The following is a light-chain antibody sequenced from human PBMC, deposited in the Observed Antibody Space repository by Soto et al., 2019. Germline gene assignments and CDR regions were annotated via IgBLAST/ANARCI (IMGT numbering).Light chain of an antibody. CDR2: LGS. Sequence: DIVMTQSPLSLPVTPGEPASISCRASQSLLHSNGYNYLDWYLQKPGQSPQLLIYLGSNRASGVHDRFSGSGSGTDFTLKISRVEAEDVGVYYCMQALQTPFTCGGGTKVEIK. CDR1: QSLLHSNGYNY. V-gene: IGKV2-28*01. J-gene: IGKJ4*01. CDR3: MQALQTPFT.